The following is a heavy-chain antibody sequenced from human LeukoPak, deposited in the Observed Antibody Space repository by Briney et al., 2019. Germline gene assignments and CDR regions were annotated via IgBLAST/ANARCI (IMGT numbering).Heavy chain of an antibody. V-gene: IGHV1-18*01. D-gene: IGHD6-19*01. CDR2: ISAYNGNT. J-gene: IGHJ4*02. CDR1: GYTFTSYG. Sequence: ASVKVSCKASGYTFTSYGISWVRQAPGQGLEWMGWISAYNGNTNYAQKLQGRVIMTTDTSTSTAYMELRSLRSDDTAVYYCARDLRTEVAVAGTSPPRYWGQGTLVTVSS. CDR3: ARDLRTEVAVAGTSPPRY.